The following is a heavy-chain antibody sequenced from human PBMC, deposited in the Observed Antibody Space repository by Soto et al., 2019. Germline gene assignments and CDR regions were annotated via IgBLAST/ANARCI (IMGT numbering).Heavy chain of an antibody. CDR1: GYTFTSYY. J-gene: IGHJ4*02. Sequence: QVQLVQSGAEVKKPGASVKVSCKASGYTFTSYYMHWVRQAPGQGLEWMGIINPSGGSTSYAQKYRGRITMTRDTSTSTVYMELSSLRSEDTAVYYCARVPDIVATTAGFDYWGQGTLVTVSS. D-gene: IGHD5-12*01. V-gene: IGHV1-46*01. CDR2: INPSGGST. CDR3: ARVPDIVATTAGFDY.